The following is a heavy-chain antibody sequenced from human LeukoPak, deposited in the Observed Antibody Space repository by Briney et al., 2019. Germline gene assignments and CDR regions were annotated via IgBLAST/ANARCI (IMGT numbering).Heavy chain of an antibody. Sequence: PGGSLRLSCAASGFTFSSYAMSWVRQAPGKGLEWVSSISGSGGSTYYADYVKGRFTISRDNSKNTLYLQMNSLRAEDTAVYYCAKDRTTVTTLIDYWGQGILVTVSS. CDR2: ISGSGGST. D-gene: IGHD4-17*01. CDR1: GFTFSSYA. CDR3: AKDRTTVTTLIDY. J-gene: IGHJ4*02. V-gene: IGHV3-23*01.